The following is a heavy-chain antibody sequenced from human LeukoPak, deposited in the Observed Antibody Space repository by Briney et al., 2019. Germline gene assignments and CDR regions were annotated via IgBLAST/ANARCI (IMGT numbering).Heavy chain of an antibody. D-gene: IGHD6-19*01. V-gene: IGHV4-39*01. CDR2: IYYSGST. Sequence: SETLSLTCTVSGGSISSSSYYWGWIRQPPGKGLEWIGSIYYSGSTYYNPSLKSRVTISVDTSKNQFSLKLSSVTAADTAVYYCARRILSWAVAGMDYFDYWGQGTLVTVSS. CDR3: ARRILSWAVAGMDYFDY. CDR1: GGSISSSSYY. J-gene: IGHJ4*02.